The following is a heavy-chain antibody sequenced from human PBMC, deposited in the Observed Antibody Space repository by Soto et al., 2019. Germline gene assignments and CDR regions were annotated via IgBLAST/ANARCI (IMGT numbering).Heavy chain of an antibody. CDR3: ARLPGEPRGPYYYYGMDV. Sequence: PGESLKISCKGSGYSFTSYWIGWVRQMPGKGLEWMGIIYPGDSDTRYSPSFQGQVTISADKSISTAYLQWSSLKASDTATFYCARLPGEPRGPYYYYGMDVWGQGTTVTVSS. J-gene: IGHJ6*02. D-gene: IGHD4-17*01. V-gene: IGHV5-51*01. CDR1: GYSFTSYW. CDR2: IYPGDSDT.